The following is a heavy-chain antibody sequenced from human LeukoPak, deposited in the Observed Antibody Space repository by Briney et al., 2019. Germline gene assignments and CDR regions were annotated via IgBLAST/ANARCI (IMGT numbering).Heavy chain of an antibody. CDR2: IYFNGNI. Sequence: SETLSLTCTVSGFSISSSSYYWGWIRQPPGKGLEWIGNIYFNGNIAYNPSLQSRVTISVDTSKNQFSLRLSSVTAADTAVYYCARIGWQQLALYYYYYMDVWGKGTTVTISS. CDR1: GFSISSSSYY. D-gene: IGHD6-13*01. V-gene: IGHV4-39*07. CDR3: ARIGWQQLALYYYYYMDV. J-gene: IGHJ6*03.